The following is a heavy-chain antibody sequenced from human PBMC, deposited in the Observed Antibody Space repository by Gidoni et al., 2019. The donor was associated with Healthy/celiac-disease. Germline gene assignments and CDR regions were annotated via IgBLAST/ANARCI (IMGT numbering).Heavy chain of an antibody. CDR3: ARDPVEQGPGNYYYYYMDV. D-gene: IGHD6-13*01. CDR1: GFTCSSVC. V-gene: IGHV3-33*01. CDR2: LWYDGSNK. J-gene: IGHJ6*03. Sequence: QVQLVESGGGVVQPGRSLRLHGAASGFTCSSVCKHGVSQAPGKVLEWLAVLWYDGSNKSYADSVKGRFTISRDNSKNTLYLQMNSLRAEDTAVYYCARDPVEQGPGNYYYYYMDVWGKGTTVTVSS.